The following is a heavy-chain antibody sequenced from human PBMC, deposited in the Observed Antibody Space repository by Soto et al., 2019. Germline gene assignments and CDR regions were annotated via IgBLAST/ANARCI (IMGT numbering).Heavy chain of an antibody. V-gene: IGHV4-59*01. CDR2: IYYSGST. CDR1: GGSISSYY. CDR3: ARGGQQLRGMDV. Sequence: QVQLQESGPGLVKPSETLSLTCTVSGGSISSYYWSWIRQPPGKGLEWIGYIYYSGSTNYNPSLKSRVTLSVYTSKNQFSLMLSSVTAADTAVYYCARGGQQLRGMDVWGQGTTVTVSS. J-gene: IGHJ6*02. D-gene: IGHD6-13*01.